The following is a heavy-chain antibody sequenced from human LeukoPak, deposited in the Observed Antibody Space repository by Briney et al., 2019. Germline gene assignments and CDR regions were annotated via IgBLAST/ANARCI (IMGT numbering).Heavy chain of an antibody. J-gene: IGHJ4*02. CDR2: IYSGGST. Sequence: PGGSLRLSCAASGFSVSSNYMSWVRQAPGKGLEWVSVIYSGGSTYYADSVKGRFTISRDNSKNTLYLQMSSLRAEDTAVYYCATPKGGSGSHRAPLEYWGQGTLVTVSP. V-gene: IGHV3-66*02. CDR1: GFSVSSNY. D-gene: IGHD3-10*01. CDR3: ATPKGGSGSHRAPLEY.